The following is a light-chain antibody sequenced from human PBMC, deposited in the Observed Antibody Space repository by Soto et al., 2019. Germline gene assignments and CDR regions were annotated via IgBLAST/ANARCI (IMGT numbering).Light chain of an antibody. J-gene: IGLJ3*02. Sequence: QPVLTQPPSVSGAPGQRVTISCTGSRSNIGAGYHVHWYQQLPGPAPTILIFGNSNRPSEVPDRFSGYQSGTTASLAITGLQAEDDADYYCQSYASSLGGSVFGGGTKLTVL. CDR3: QSYASSLGGSV. V-gene: IGLV1-40*01. CDR2: GNS. CDR1: RSNIGAGYH.